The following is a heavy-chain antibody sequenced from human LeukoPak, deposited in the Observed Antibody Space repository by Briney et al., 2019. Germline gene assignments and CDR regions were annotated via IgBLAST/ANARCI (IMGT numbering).Heavy chain of an antibody. Sequence: GGFLRLSCAASGFTFSSYSMNWVRQAPGKGLEWVSSISSSSSYIYYADSVKGRFTISRDSAKNSLYLQMNSLRAEDTAVYYCAREIWSFLQGSPTRDAFDIWGQGTMVTVSS. CDR2: ISSSSSYI. V-gene: IGHV3-21*01. CDR3: AREIWSFLQGSPTRDAFDI. D-gene: IGHD1-26*01. CDR1: GFTFSSYS. J-gene: IGHJ3*02.